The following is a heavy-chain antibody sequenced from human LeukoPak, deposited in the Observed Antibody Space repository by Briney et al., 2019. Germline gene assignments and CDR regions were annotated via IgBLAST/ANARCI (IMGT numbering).Heavy chain of an antibody. V-gene: IGHV3-33*01. CDR1: GFTFSNYG. J-gene: IGHJ4*02. CDR2: IWYDGSNK. Sequence: PGGSLRLSCAASGFTFSNYGMHWVRQAPGKGLEWVAVIWYDGSNKYYADSVKGRFTISRDNSKNTLYLQMNSLRAEDTAVYYCAGKYGPYYFDYWGQGTLVTVSS. CDR3: AGKYGPYYFDY. D-gene: IGHD3-10*01.